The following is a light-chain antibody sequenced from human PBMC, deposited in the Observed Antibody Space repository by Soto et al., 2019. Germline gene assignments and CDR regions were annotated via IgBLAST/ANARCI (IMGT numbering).Light chain of an antibody. CDR2: WAS. J-gene: IGKJ2*01. CDR1: QSVLSSSNNKNF. Sequence: DIVMTQSPDSLAVSLGERATINCKSSQSVLSSSNNKNFLAWYQQKPGQSPKLLIYWASTRESGVPDRFCGSGSGTDITLTISSLQAEDVAVYYCQQYYRIPYTFGHGTKLEIK. CDR3: QQYYRIPYT. V-gene: IGKV4-1*01.